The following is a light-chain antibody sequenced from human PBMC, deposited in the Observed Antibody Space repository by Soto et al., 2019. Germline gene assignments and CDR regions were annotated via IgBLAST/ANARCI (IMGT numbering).Light chain of an antibody. CDR3: QQRRYWPVT. CDR1: QSVSSY. Sequence: EIVLTQSPAILSMSPGERATLSCRASQSVSSYFAWYQQKPGQAPRLLIYDASNRATGVPARFSGSGSGTDFTLTISSLEPVDFAVYYCQQRRYWPVTFGQGTKVDIK. CDR2: DAS. J-gene: IGKJ1*01. V-gene: IGKV3-11*01.